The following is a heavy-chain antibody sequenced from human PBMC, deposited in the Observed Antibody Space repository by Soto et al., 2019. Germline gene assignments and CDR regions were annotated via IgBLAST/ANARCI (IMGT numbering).Heavy chain of an antibody. J-gene: IGHJ3*02. CDR2: INHSGST. CDR1: GGSFSGYY. V-gene: IGHV4-34*01. D-gene: IGHD3-10*01. Sequence: SETLSLTCAVYGGSFSGYYWSWIRQPPGKGLEWIGEINHSGSTNHNPSLKSRVTMSVDKSKNQFSLKMTSVTAADTGVYYCASKFGELLADAFDIWGQGTVVTVSS. CDR3: ASKFGELLADAFDI.